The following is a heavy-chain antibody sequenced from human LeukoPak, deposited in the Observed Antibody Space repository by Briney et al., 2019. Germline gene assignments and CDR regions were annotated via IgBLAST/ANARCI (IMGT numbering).Heavy chain of an antibody. Sequence: GGSLRLSCAASDFTFSSYSMNWVRQAPGKGLEWVGRIRSNSDGGTIDYAAPVKGRFTLSRDGSKTTLYLQMNSLQTEDTAVYYCATDFYDSTWGQGTLVTVSS. CDR3: ATDFYDST. CDR2: IRSNSDGGTI. V-gene: IGHV3-15*07. J-gene: IGHJ5*02. CDR1: DFTFSSYS. D-gene: IGHD3-22*01.